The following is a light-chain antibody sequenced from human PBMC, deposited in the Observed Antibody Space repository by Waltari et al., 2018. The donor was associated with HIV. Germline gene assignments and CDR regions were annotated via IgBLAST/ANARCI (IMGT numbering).Light chain of an antibody. CDR3: QHYGTSLHWT. CDR2: GAS. V-gene: IGKV3-20*01. Sequence: FVLTLSPGTLSLSPRDSATIPCRASQSVPDTYLSWYQKKVGQAPRPHIYGASTRTTGIPSRFSSSGSGADFTLTIIILEPEDFAIYYCQHYGTSLHWTFGQGTKVGIK. J-gene: IGKJ1*01. CDR1: QSVPDTY.